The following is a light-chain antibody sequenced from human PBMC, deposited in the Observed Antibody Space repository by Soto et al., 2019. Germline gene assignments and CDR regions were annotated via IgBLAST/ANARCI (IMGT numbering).Light chain of an antibody. CDR2: GIS. CDR3: HQSSTLPHT. J-gene: IGKJ2*01. Sequence: ENVLTQSPGILSLSPGERATLSCRATQSVTNRYFAWYQQKPGQAPRLLIYGISSRATDIPDRFSGSGSGTDFTLTISRLEPEDFVVYYCHQSSTLPHTFGQGTKLEVK. V-gene: IGKV3D-20*02. CDR1: QSVTNRY.